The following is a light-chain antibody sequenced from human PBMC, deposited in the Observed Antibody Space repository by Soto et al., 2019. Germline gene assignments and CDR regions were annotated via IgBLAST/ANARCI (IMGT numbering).Light chain of an antibody. CDR3: QQDNCYPFT. CDR2: DAS. J-gene: IGKJ2*01. V-gene: IGKV1-6*01. CDR1: QDIRIE. Sequence: AIQMTQSPPSLSASVGDRVTITCRASQDIRIELGWYQQKPGKAPNLLIYDASTFQSGVPSRFSGSGAGTDFSLTNSSLLPEDFATDYGQQDNCYPFTFGHGTKVEIK.